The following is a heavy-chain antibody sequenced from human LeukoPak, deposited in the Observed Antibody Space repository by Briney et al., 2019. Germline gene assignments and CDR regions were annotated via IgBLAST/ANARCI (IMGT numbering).Heavy chain of an antibody. V-gene: IGHV3-11*01. D-gene: IGHD1-26*01. CDR3: ARDRLQTWELGTPPPDY. CDR2: ISSSGSTI. J-gene: IGHJ4*02. Sequence: GGSLRLSCAASGFTFSDYYMSWIRQAPGKGLEWVSYISSSGSTIYYADSVKGRFTISRDNAKNSLYLQMNSLRAEDTAVYYCARDRLQTWELGTPPPDYWGQGTLVTVSS. CDR1: GFTFSDYY.